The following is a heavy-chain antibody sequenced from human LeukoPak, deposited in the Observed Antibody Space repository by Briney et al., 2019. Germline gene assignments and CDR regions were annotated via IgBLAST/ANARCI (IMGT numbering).Heavy chain of an antibody. J-gene: IGHJ4*02. Sequence: PGGSLRLSCAASGFTFSNYAMNWVRQAPGKGLEWVSAISGSGYSTYYADSVKGRFTISRDNSKNTLYLQMNSLRAEDTAVYYCAKGDYGVDFDYWGQGTLVTVSS. CDR2: ISGSGYST. D-gene: IGHD4-17*01. CDR1: GFTFSNYA. CDR3: AKGDYGVDFDY. V-gene: IGHV3-23*01.